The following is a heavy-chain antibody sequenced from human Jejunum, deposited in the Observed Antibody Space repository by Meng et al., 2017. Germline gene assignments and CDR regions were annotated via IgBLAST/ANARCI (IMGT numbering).Heavy chain of an antibody. J-gene: IGHJ4*02. Sequence: GESLKISCAASGFIFSNYALHWVRQAPGKGLEWVAVVWSDGTHKYYGDSVKGRFTISRDNSKNTVVLQMNSLRAEDTALYYCTVTIAVAGTIDYWGQGTLVTGYS. D-gene: IGHD6-13*01. CDR3: TVTIAVAGTIDY. CDR2: VWSDGTHK. CDR1: GFIFSNYA. V-gene: IGHV3-33*01.